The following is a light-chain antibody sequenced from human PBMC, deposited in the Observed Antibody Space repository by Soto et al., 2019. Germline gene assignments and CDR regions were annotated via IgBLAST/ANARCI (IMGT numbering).Light chain of an antibody. CDR3: SSYTGSLTRGVV. CDR1: SSDVGGYNY. Sequence: QSALTQPASVSGSPGQSITISCTGTSSDVGGYNYVSWYQQHPGKAPKLMIYDVSTRPSGVSNRFSGSKSGNTASLAISGLQAEDEADYYCSSYTGSLTRGVVFGGGTKLTVL. V-gene: IGLV2-14*01. CDR2: DVS. J-gene: IGLJ2*01.